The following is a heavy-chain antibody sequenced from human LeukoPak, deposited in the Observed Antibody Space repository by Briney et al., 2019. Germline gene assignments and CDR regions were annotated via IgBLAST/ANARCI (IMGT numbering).Heavy chain of an antibody. D-gene: IGHD6-13*01. CDR3: ARSSWPYYFDY. CDR1: GFTFSSYA. Sequence: GGSLRLSCAASGFTFSSYAMSWVRQAPGKGLEWVSAISGSGGSTYYADSVKGRFTISRDNTKNTLYLQMNSLRAEDAAVYYCARSSWPYYFDYWGQGTLVPVSS. V-gene: IGHV3-23*01. CDR2: ISGSGGST. J-gene: IGHJ4*02.